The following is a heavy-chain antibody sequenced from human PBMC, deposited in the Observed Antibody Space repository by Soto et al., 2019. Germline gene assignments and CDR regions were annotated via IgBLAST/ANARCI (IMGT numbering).Heavy chain of an antibody. V-gene: IGHV4-59*08. J-gene: IGHJ6*02. CDR3: ARQGFGPLHGLVDV. CDR1: GGSISSYY. CDR2: VHHSWGS. D-gene: IGHD3-10*01. Sequence: QVQQQESGPGLVKPSETLSLSCTVSGGSISSYYWSWFRQSPGKRMEWIGYVHHSWGSSYNPSLQSRVAISLDTSKSQFSLKLTSVTATDTAVYYCARQGFGPLHGLVDVWGQGTTVTVSS.